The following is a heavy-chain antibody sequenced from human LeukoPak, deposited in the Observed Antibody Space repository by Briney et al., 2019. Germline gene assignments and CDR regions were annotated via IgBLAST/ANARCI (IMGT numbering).Heavy chain of an antibody. V-gene: IGHV4-39*01. Sequence: SETLSLTCTVSGGSISSNYYYWGWIRQPPGKGLEWIGSIYYSGITYYNPSLKSRVTISIDTSKNQFSLKLSSVTAADTAMYYCARVHGYPYYFDYWGQGILVTVSS. J-gene: IGHJ4*02. CDR3: ARVHGYPYYFDY. CDR2: IYYSGIT. CDR1: GGSISSNYYY. D-gene: IGHD5-18*01.